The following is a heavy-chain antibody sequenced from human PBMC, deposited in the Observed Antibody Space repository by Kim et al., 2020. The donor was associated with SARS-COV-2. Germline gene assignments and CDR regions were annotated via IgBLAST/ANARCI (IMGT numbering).Heavy chain of an antibody. D-gene: IGHD3-9*01. Sequence: ADSGRGRFTISRDNAKNSLYLQMNSLRAEDTALYYCAKGRYDIVTGPVDYWGKGTLVTVSS. J-gene: IGHJ4*02. V-gene: IGHV3-9*01. CDR3: AKGRYDIVTGPVDY.